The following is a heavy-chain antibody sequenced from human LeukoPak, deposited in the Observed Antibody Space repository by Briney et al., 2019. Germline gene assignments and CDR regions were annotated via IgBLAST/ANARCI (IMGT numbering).Heavy chain of an antibody. CDR3: ARQAYDSSGYYEGVGAFDI. Sequence: GESLKISCKGSGYSFTSYWIGWVRQMPGKGLEWMGIIYPGDSDTRYSPSFQGQVTISADKSISTAYLQWSSLKASDTAMYYCARQAYDSSGYYEGVGAFDIWGQGIMVTVSS. D-gene: IGHD3-22*01. CDR1: GYSFTSYW. CDR2: IYPGDSDT. J-gene: IGHJ3*02. V-gene: IGHV5-51*01.